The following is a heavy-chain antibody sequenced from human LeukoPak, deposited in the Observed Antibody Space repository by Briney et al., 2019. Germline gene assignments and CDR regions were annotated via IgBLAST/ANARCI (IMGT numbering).Heavy chain of an antibody. V-gene: IGHV1-8*01. CDR2: MNPNSANT. CDR1: GYTLTSYD. CDR3: ARGRGYSYGYLDY. D-gene: IGHD5-18*01. J-gene: IGHJ4*02. Sequence: EASVKVSCKASGYTLTSYDINWVRQATGQGLEWMGWMNPNSANTGYAQKFQGRVTMTRNTSISTAYMELSSLRSEDTAVYYCARGRGYSYGYLDYWGQGTLATVSS.